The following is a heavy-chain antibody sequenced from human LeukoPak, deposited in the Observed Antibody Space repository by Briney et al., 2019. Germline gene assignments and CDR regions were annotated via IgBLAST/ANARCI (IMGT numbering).Heavy chain of an antibody. CDR3: ASPPWDLLARHMVV. V-gene: IGHV3-7*01. CDR1: GGSFSGYY. CDR2: IKQDGSEK. D-gene: IGHD1-26*01. Sequence: PSETLSLTCAVYGGSFSGYYWSWVRQAPGTGLEWVANIKQDGSEKYYVDSVKGRFTISRDNAKNSLYLQMNSLRAEDTAVYYCASPPWDLLARHMVVWGKGTTVTVSS. J-gene: IGHJ6*03.